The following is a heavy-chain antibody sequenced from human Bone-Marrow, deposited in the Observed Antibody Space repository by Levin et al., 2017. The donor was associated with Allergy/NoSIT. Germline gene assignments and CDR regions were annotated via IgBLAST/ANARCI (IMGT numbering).Heavy chain of an antibody. CDR1: GFTFDDYT. V-gene: IGHV3-43*01. D-gene: IGHD3-9*01. CDR2: VSWDGGVT. Sequence: GGSLRLSCAASGFTFDDYTMHWVRQSPGKSLEWISLVSWDGGVTYYADTEKGRFTISRDNNKNSLYLQMNSLGPEDTALYYCAKYTSADVLTGYFEDWGQGTLVTVSS. CDR3: AKYTSADVLTGYFED. J-gene: IGHJ4*02.